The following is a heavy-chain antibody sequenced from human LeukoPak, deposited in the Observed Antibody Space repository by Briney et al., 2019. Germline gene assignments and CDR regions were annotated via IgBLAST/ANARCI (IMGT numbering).Heavy chain of an antibody. D-gene: IGHD5-12*01. J-gene: IGHJ4*02. Sequence: PGRSLRLSCAASGFTFSSYGMHWVRQAPGKGLEWVAVISYDGSNKYYADSVKGRFTISRDNSKNTLYLQMNSLRAEDTAVYYCARAIYHSGYDCDYWGQGTLVTVSS. CDR3: ARAIYHSGYDCDY. V-gene: IGHV3-30*03. CDR2: ISYDGSNK. CDR1: GFTFSSYG.